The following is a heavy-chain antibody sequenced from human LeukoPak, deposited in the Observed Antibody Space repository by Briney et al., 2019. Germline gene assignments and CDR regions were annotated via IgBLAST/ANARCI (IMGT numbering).Heavy chain of an antibody. D-gene: IGHD4-17*01. Sequence: ASVKVSCKASGYTFTSYGISWVRQAPGQGLEWMGWISAYNGNTNYAQKLQGRVTMTTDTSTSTAYMELRSLRSDDTAVYYCARDGDYGDYVPYYYYGMDVWGQGTTVTVSS. CDR2: ISAYNGNT. V-gene: IGHV1-18*01. J-gene: IGHJ6*02. CDR3: ARDGDYGDYVPYYYYGMDV. CDR1: GYTFTSYG.